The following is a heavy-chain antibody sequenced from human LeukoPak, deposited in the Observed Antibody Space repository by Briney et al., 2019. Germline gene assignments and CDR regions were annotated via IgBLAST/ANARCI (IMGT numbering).Heavy chain of an antibody. Sequence: TFXXXGMHWVRQXPGKGLEWVAVIWYDGSNKYYADSVKGRFTISRDNSKNTLYLQMNSLRAEDTAVYYCARVAIVGATEVDYWGQGTLVTVSS. V-gene: IGHV3-33*01. CDR1: TFXXXG. CDR3: ARVAIVGATEVDY. CDR2: IWYDGSNK. J-gene: IGHJ4*02. D-gene: IGHD1-26*01.